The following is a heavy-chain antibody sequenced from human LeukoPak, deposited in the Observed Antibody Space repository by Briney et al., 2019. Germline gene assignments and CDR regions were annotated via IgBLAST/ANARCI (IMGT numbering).Heavy chain of an antibody. CDR2: INPNSGGT. Sequence: ASVKVSCKASGYTFTSYYMHWVRQAPGQGLEWMGWINPNSGGTNYAQKFQGRVTMTRDTSISTAYMELSRLRSDDTAVYYCATIRYFDWLLYSWGQGTLVTVSS. CDR3: ATIRYFDWLLYS. D-gene: IGHD3-9*01. J-gene: IGHJ5*02. V-gene: IGHV1-2*02. CDR1: GYTFTSYY.